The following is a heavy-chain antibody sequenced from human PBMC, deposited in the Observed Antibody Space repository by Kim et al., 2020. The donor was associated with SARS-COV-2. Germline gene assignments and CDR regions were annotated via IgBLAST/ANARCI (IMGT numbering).Heavy chain of an antibody. D-gene: IGHD6-19*01. Sequence: GGSLRLSCAASGFSFSDYYMGWVRQTPGKRLEWVSFISTTAGYTNYADSVKGRFTISRDNTQNSLYLQMNSLRGGDTAVYFCARVHKSAWYEVDYYYGMDVWGQGTTVTLSS. CDR3: ARVHKSAWYEVDYYYGMDV. V-gene: IGHV3-11*06. J-gene: IGHJ6*02. CDR1: GFSFSDYY. CDR2: ISTTAGYT.